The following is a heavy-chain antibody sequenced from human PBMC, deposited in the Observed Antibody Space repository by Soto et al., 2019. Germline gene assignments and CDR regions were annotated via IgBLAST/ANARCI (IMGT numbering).Heavy chain of an antibody. CDR1: GGSISSGGYY. CDR2: LYYSGST. V-gene: IGHV4-31*03. Sequence: QVQLQESGPGLVKPSQTLSLTCTVSGGSISSGGYYWSWIRQHPGKGLEWIGYLYYSGSTYYNPSPNSRVTLSVETSKNQFSLKLSSVTAADTAVYYCARSPEATVTAFDYWGQGTLVTVSS. D-gene: IGHD4-17*01. J-gene: IGHJ4*02. CDR3: ARSPEATVTAFDY.